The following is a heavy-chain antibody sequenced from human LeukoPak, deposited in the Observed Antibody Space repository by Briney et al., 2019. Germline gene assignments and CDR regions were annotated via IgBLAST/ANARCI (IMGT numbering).Heavy chain of an antibody. CDR3: ARSYSSGWRPYWYFDL. D-gene: IGHD6-19*01. J-gene: IGHJ2*01. V-gene: IGHV5-10-1*01. CDR1: GYSFTSYW. CDR2: IDPSDSYT. Sequence: GESLKISCKGSGYSFTSYWISWVRQMPGKGLEWMGRIDPSDSYTNYSPSFQGHVTISADKSISTAYLQWSSLKASDTAMYYCARSYSSGWRPYWYFDLWGRGTLVTVSS.